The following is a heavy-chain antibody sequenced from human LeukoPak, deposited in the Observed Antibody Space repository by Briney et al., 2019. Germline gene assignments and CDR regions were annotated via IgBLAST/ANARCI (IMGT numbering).Heavy chain of an antibody. V-gene: IGHV3-7*04. CDR3: ARDYYDTTGYYYFDY. CDR2: INEDGTGK. D-gene: IGHD3-22*01. CDR1: GLTFSKYW. Sequence: GGSLRLSCAASGLTFSKYWMSWVRQAPGKGLEWVAIINEDGTGKYHVDSVKGRFTISRDNAENALYLQMNSLRAEDTAVYYCARDYYDTTGYYYFDYWGQGTLVTVSS. J-gene: IGHJ4*02.